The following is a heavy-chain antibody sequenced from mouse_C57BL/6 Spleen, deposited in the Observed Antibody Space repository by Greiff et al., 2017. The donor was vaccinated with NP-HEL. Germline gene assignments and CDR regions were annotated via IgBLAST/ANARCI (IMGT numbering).Heavy chain of an antibody. CDR1: GYTFTSYW. CDR2: IDPSDSYT. CDR3: ARYYGSSYENAMDY. Sequence: VKLMESGAELVMPGASVKLSCKASGYTFTSYWMHWVKQRPGQGLEWIGEIDPSDSYTNYNQKFKGKSTLTVDKSSSTAYMQLSSLTSDDSAVYYWARYYGSSYENAMDYWGQGTSVTVSS. J-gene: IGHJ4*01. V-gene: IGHV1-69*01. D-gene: IGHD1-1*01.